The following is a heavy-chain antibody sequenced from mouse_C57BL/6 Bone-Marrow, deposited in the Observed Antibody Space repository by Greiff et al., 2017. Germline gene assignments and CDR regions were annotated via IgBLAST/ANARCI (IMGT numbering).Heavy chain of an antibody. CDR3: ARAIMDYGSSYAMDY. V-gene: IGHV3-6*01. CDR2: ISYDGSN. Sequence: EVQLQQSGPGLVKPSQSLSLTCSVTGYSITRGYYWNWIRQFPGNKLEWMGYISYDGSNNYNPSLKNRIYITRNTSKNQFFLKLNSVTTEDTATYYCARAIMDYGSSYAMDYWGQGTSVTVSS. J-gene: IGHJ4*01. D-gene: IGHD1-1*01. CDR1: GYSITRGYY.